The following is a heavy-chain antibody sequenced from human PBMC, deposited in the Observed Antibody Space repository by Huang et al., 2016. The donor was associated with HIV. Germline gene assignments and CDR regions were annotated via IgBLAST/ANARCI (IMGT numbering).Heavy chain of an antibody. V-gene: IGHV3-74*01. J-gene: IGHJ4*02. CDR1: GFSISSYW. CDR3: ARDPRIQSWLNFFDY. Sequence: EVQLVESGGGLVQPGGSLRLSCAASGFSISSYWMHWVRQAPGKGLVWVSRISSDGSSTSNAGSVKGRFTSPGDNAKNTLYLQMNSLRAEDTAVYYCARDPRIQSWLNFFDYWGQGTLVSVSS. CDR2: ISSDGSST. D-gene: IGHD3-22*01.